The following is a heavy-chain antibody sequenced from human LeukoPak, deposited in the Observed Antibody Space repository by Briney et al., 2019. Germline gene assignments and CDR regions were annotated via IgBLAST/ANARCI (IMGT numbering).Heavy chain of an antibody. CDR1: GGSISGSNYH. D-gene: IGHD5-18*01. CDR2: INYWGHT. J-gene: IGHJ4*02. Sequence: SETLSLTCTVSGGSISGSNYHWGWIRQPPGKGLEWIGSINYWGHTYYNPSLESRVTISVDTSKNQFSLKVSSVTAADTALYYCAPTYSYTGGGYDYWGQGTLVIVSS. CDR3: APTYSYTGGGYDY. V-gene: IGHV4-39*01.